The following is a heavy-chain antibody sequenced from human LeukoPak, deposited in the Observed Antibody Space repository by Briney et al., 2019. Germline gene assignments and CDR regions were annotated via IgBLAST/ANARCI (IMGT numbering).Heavy chain of an antibody. CDR3: VRGVEY. CDR1: GFTFSTSW. Sequence: GGSLRLSCEVSGFTFSTSWMSWVRQAPGQGLEWVANINQDEGHKDYVDSVKGRFTVSRDNAKNSLYLQTNRLRVDDTAMYFCVRGVEYWGQGTPVTVSS. J-gene: IGHJ4*02. CDR2: INQDEGHK. V-gene: IGHV3-7*04.